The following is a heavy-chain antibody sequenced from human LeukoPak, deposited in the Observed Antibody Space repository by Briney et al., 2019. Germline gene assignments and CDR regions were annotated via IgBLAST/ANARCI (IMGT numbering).Heavy chain of an antibody. CDR2: FDPEDGET. J-gene: IGHJ4*02. CDR3: ATYDSSGYYYFDY. CDR1: GYTLTELS. D-gene: IGHD3-22*01. Sequence: GASVKVSCKVSGYTLTELSMHWVRQAPGKGLEWMGGFDPEDGETIYAQKFQGRVTMTEDTSTDTAYMELSSLRSEDTAVYYCATYDSSGYYYFDYWGQGTLGTVSS. V-gene: IGHV1-24*01.